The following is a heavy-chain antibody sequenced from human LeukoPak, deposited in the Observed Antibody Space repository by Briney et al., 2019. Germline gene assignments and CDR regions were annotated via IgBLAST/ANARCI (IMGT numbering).Heavy chain of an antibody. CDR2: IIPIFGTA. CDR1: GGTFSSYA. Sequence: SVKASCKASGGTFSSYAISWVRQAPGQGLEWMGGIIPIFGTANYAQRFQGRVTITADESTTTAYMEVSSLRSEDTAVYYCARGEVPPHYFDSWGQGTLVTVSS. J-gene: IGHJ4*02. V-gene: IGHV1-69*13. CDR3: ARGEVPPHYFDS.